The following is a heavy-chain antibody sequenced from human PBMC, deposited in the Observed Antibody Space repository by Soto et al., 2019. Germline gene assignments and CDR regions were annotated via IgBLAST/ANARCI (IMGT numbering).Heavy chain of an antibody. CDR2: IYYSGST. D-gene: IGHD3-3*01. CDR3: ARLGGDFWSGYYPPYYFDY. V-gene: IGHV4-39*01. J-gene: IGHJ4*02. CDR1: GGASSISSYY. Sequence: SCTVCGGASSISSYYCGWIRQPPGKGLEWIGSIYYSGSTYYNPSLKSRVTISVDTSKNQFSLKLSSVTAADTAVYYCARLGGDFWSGYYPPYYFDYWGQGTLVTVSS.